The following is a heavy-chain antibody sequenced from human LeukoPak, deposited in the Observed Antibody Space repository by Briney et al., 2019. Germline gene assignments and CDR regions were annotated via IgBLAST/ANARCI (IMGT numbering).Heavy chain of an antibody. CDR3: ARDGSSCDQLCFFRLNYYYYMDV. V-gene: IGHV7-4-1*02. CDR2: INTNTGNP. Sequence: ASVKVSCKASGYTFTSYAMNWVRQAPGQGLEWMGWINTNTGNPTYAQGFTGRFVFSLDTSVSTAYLQISSIKAEDTAVYYCARDGSSCDQLCFFRLNYYYYMDVWGKGTTVTVSS. CDR1: GYTFTSYA. D-gene: IGHD6-13*01. J-gene: IGHJ6*03.